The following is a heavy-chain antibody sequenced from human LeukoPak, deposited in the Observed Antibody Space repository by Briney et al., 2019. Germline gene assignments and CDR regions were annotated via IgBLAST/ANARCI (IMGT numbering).Heavy chain of an antibody. CDR2: ISYDGSNK. Sequence: PGGSLRLSCASSGFTFSSYALHWVRQAPGKGLEWVAVISYDGSNKYYADSVKGRFTISRDNSKNTLSLQMNSLRTEGTALYYCARVIRVVGATFDIWGQGTMVTVSS. V-gene: IGHV3-30*04. CDR3: ARVIRVVGATFDI. D-gene: IGHD1-26*01. CDR1: GFTFSSYA. J-gene: IGHJ3*02.